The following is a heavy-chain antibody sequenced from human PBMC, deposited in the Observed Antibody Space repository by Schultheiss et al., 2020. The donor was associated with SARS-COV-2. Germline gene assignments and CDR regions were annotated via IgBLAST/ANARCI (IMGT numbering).Heavy chain of an antibody. CDR2: IYYSGST. CDR1: GFTFSNAW. Sequence: GSLRLSCAASGFTFSNAWMSWIRQPAGKGLEWIGYIYYSGSTYYNPSLKSLVTISVDTSKNQFSLKLSSVTAADTAVYYCARGSYCSSTSCSPGYFDYWGQGTLVTVSS. J-gene: IGHJ4*02. V-gene: IGHV4-59*06. D-gene: IGHD2-2*01. CDR3: ARGSYCSSTSCSPGYFDY.